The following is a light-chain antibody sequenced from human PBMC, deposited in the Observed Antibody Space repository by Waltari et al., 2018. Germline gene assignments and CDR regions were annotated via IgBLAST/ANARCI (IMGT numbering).Light chain of an antibody. Sequence: DIQMTQSPSSVSASVGDRVTIPCRASQDVRTWLAWYQQKPGKAPNLLINAESHLQSGVPSRFSGSGSGTDFTLTISSLQPEDFATYYCQQAHSFPLITFGQGTRLEIK. V-gene: IGKV1-12*01. CDR1: QDVRTW. CDR2: AES. J-gene: IGKJ5*01. CDR3: QQAHSFPLIT.